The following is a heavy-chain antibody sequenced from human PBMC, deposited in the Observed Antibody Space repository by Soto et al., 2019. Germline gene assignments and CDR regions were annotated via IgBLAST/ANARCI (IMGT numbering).Heavy chain of an antibody. CDR2: ISGSGDNR. V-gene: IGHV3-23*01. CDR1: GFIFKNYA. D-gene: IGHD5-12*01. J-gene: IGHJ4*02. CDR3: AYTSEMATITGY. Sequence: EVVLLESGGGLVQSGGSLRLSCAASGFIFKNYAMSWVRQAPGKGLEWVSAISGSGDNRYYADSVKGRFTISRDNAKNSLYLQMNSLRAEDTAVYYCAYTSEMATITGYWGQGTLVTVSS.